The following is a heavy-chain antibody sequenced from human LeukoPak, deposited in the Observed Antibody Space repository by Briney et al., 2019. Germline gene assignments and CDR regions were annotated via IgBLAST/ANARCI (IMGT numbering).Heavy chain of an antibody. CDR1: GFTFSSFA. V-gene: IGHV3-23*01. CDR3: ARGPRIAAISIQYYFDY. D-gene: IGHD6-6*01. Sequence: PGGSLRLSCAASGFTFSSFAMNWVRQAPGKGLEWVSIISGSGDTTHYTDSVKGRFTVSRDNSKNTLYLQMNSLRAEDTAVYYCARGPRIAAISIQYYFDYWGQGTLVTVSS. J-gene: IGHJ4*02. CDR2: ISGSGDTT.